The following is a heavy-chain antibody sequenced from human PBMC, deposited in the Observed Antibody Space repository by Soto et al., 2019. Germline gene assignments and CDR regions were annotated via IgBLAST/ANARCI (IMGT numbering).Heavy chain of an antibody. Sequence: EVQLVESGGGLAQPGGSLRLSCAASGFTFSTYDMHWVRQATGKGLEWVSAIGAGGDTYYPGSVKGRFTISREDAKNSMSLQMDSQIAVDTAGYYCARYVHYSCANCWNFDLWCRGTLDTVFS. D-gene: IGHD2-21*01. CDR2: IGAGGDT. J-gene: IGHJ2*01. CDR1: GFTFSTYD. V-gene: IGHV3-13*04. CDR3: ARYVHYSCANCWNFDL.